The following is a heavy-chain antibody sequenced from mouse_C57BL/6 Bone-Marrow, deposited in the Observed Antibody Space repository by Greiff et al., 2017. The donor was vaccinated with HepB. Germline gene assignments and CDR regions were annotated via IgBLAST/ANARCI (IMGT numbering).Heavy chain of an antibody. Sequence: EVKLMESGGGLVKPGGSLKLSCAASGFTFSDYGMHWVRQAPEKGLEWVAYISRGSSTIYYADTVKGRFTISRDNAKNTLCLQMTSLRSEDTAMYYCARPGLRYWYFDVWGTGTTVTVSS. CDR1: GFTFSDYG. D-gene: IGHD3-1*01. V-gene: IGHV5-17*01. J-gene: IGHJ1*03. CDR2: ISRGSSTI. CDR3: ARPGLRYWYFDV.